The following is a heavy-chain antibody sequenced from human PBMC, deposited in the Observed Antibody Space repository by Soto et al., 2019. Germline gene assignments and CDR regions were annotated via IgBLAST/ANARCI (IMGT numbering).Heavy chain of an antibody. CDR2: ISAYNGNT. Sequence: GASVKVSCKASGYTFTSYGISWVRQAPGQGLEWMGWISAYNGNTNYAQKLQGRDTMTTDTSTSTAYMVLRSLKSDETVVYYCARVEDSSGYYSGDYWGQGTLVSV. D-gene: IGHD3-22*01. V-gene: IGHV1-18*01. J-gene: IGHJ4*02. CDR1: GYTFTSYG. CDR3: ARVEDSSGYYSGDY.